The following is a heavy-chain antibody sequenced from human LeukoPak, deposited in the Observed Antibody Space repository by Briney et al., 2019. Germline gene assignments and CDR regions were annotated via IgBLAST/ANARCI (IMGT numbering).Heavy chain of an antibody. CDR3: AKDREYCSSTSCYGGYDY. D-gene: IGHD2-2*01. J-gene: IGHJ4*02. Sequence: PSETLSLTCAVYGGSFSGYYWSWIRQPPGKGLEWVSAISGSGGSTYYADSVKGRFTISRDNSKNTLYLQMNSLRAEDTAVYYCAKDREYCSSTSCYGGYDYWGQGTLVTVSS. CDR1: GGSFSGYY. CDR2: ISGSGGST. V-gene: IGHV3-23*01.